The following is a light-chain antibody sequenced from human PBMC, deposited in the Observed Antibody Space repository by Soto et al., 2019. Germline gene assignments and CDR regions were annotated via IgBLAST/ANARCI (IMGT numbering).Light chain of an antibody. J-gene: IGKJ1*01. V-gene: IGKV3-20*01. CDR2: GAS. CDR3: QPYVSWP. CDR1: QSISSNY. Sequence: EIVLTQSPGTLSVSPGERATLSCRASQSISSNYLAWYQQKPGQAPRILIYGASSRATGIPDRFSGSGSGTCYTNSIRIHEPEDYEICHFQPYVSWPFRQGDNVDIK.